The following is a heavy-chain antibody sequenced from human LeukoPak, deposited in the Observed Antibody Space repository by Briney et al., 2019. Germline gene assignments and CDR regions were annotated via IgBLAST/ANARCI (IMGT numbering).Heavy chain of an antibody. J-gene: IGHJ5*02. CDR3: ARDPLNYGSGKNWFDP. CDR1: GYTFTGYY. V-gene: IGHV1-2*02. CDR2: INPNSGGT. D-gene: IGHD3-10*01. Sequence: ASVKVSCKASGYTFTGYYMHWVRQAPGQGLEWTGWINPNSGGTNYAQKFQGRVTMTRDTSISTAYMELSRLRSDDTAVYYCARDPLNYGSGKNWFDPWGQGTLVTVSS.